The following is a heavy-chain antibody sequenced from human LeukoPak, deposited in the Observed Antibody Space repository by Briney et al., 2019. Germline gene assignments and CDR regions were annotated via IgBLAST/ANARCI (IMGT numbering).Heavy chain of an antibody. Sequence: GDSLKISWNGSGYSFTSYLIGGVRQMPGKVLEWMGMIYPCDSDTRYSPSFQSQVTISADNFISTSYLQSSSLKASHPAMSYCATTPLRAYSSGSFPAWGQGTMVPVSS. CDR2: IYPCDSDT. V-gene: IGHV5-51*01. CDR3: ATTPLRAYSSGSFPA. CDR1: GYSFTSYL. J-gene: IGHJ5*02. D-gene: IGHD3-22*01.